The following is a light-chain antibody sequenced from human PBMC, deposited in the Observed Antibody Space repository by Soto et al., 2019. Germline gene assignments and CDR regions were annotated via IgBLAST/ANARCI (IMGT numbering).Light chain of an antibody. CDR2: DAS. V-gene: IGKV1-5*01. CDR3: QQYPNTNNTWM. Sequence: DIRVTQSPPTLSAIVGHRVTITCRSSQTITTWMAWYQQKPGKAPKILVYDASTLQSGVAKRFSGSGSGTEFTLIISGLQPEDSATYYCQQYPNTNNTWMFAQGTKVE. J-gene: IGKJ1*01. CDR1: QTITTW.